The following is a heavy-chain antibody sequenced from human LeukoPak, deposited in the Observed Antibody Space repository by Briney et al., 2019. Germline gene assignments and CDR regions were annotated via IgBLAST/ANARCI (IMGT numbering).Heavy chain of an antibody. D-gene: IGHD3-10*01. J-gene: IGHJ5*02. CDR2: IRYDGSNK. CDR3: AKVTITMVRGVISTWFDP. Sequence: GGSLRLSCAASGFTFSSYGMHWVRQAPGKGLEGVAFIRYDGSNKYYADSVKGRFTISRDNSKNTLYLQMNSLRAEDTAVYYCAKVTITMVRGVISTWFDPWGQGTLVTVSS. V-gene: IGHV3-30*02. CDR1: GFTFSSYG.